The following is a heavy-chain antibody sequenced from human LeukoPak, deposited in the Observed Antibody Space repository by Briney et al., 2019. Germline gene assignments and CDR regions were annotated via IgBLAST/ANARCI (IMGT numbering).Heavy chain of an antibody. J-gene: IGHJ5*02. CDR2: IIPILGIA. CDR3: ARDPDCTNGVCSGRFDP. Sequence: SVKVSCKASGGTFSSYTISWVRQAPGQGREWMGRIIPILGIANYAQKFQGRVTITADKSTSTAYMELSSLRSEDTAVYYCARDPDCTNGVCSGRFDPWGQGTLVTVSS. V-gene: IGHV1-69*04. CDR1: GGTFSSYT. D-gene: IGHD2-8*01.